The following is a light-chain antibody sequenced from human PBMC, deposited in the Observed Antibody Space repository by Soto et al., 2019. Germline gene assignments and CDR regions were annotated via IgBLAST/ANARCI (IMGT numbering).Light chain of an antibody. Sequence: QSALTQPASVSGSPGQSITISCTGTSSDVGGYNYVSWYQQHPGKAPKLMIYEVSNRPSGVSNRFSGSKSGNTASLTISGLQAEDEADYHCCSYASSSTYVFGTGTKLTVL. CDR1: SSDVGGYNY. CDR3: CSYASSSTYV. CDR2: EVS. V-gene: IGLV2-14*01. J-gene: IGLJ1*01.